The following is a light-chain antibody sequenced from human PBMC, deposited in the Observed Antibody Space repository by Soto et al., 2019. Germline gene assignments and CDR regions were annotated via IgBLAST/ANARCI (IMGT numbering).Light chain of an antibody. J-gene: IGLJ1*01. CDR1: SSDVGGYNY. CDR2: DVS. CDR3: CSYAGSYTYV. V-gene: IGLV2-11*01. Sequence: QSVLTQPRSVSGSPGQSVTISCTGTSSDVGGYNYVSWYQQHPGKAPKLMIYDVSKRPSGVPDRFSGSKSGNTASLTISGLQAEDEADYYCCSYAGSYTYVVGTGTKLTGL.